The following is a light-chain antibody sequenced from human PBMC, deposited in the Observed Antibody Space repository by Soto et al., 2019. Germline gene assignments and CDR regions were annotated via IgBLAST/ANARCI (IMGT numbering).Light chain of an antibody. Sequence: DIQMTQSPSSLSTFVGDRVTITCRASQSIDIYVNWYQQRPGKAPNLLIYASSNLHSGVPSRFSGSGSGRDFTLSSNSVQPEVFATYYCHQSYNTPRTFGQGTKLQIK. CDR1: QSIDIY. V-gene: IGKV1-39*01. CDR2: ASS. J-gene: IGKJ2*02. CDR3: HQSYNTPRT.